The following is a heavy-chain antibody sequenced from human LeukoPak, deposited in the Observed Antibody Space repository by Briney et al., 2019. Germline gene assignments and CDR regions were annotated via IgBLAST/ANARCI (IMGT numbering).Heavy chain of an antibody. Sequence: QPGGSLRLSCAASGFTFSSYEMNWVRQAPGKGLEWVSYISSSGGTRYYADSVKGRFTISRDNSKNTLYLQMNSLRAEDTAVYYCAKTYGSGRRIAHKLEYCFDYWGQGTLVTVSS. V-gene: IGHV3-48*03. CDR3: AKTYGSGRRIAHKLEYCFDY. D-gene: IGHD3-10*01. J-gene: IGHJ4*02. CDR2: ISSSGGTR. CDR1: GFTFSSYE.